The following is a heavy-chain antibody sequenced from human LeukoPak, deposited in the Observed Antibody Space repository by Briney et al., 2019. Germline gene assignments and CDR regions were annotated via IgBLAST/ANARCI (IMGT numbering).Heavy chain of an antibody. D-gene: IGHD1-26*01. CDR2: IWYDGSNK. J-gene: IGHJ4*02. Sequence: QPGGSLRLSCAASGFTFSSYGMHWVRQAPGKGLEWVAVIWYDGSNKYYADSVKGRFTISRDNSKNTLYLQMNSLRAEDTAVYYCARDRGGSYWPPTYYFDYWGQGTLVTVSS. V-gene: IGHV3-33*01. CDR3: ARDRGGSYWPPTYYFDY. CDR1: GFTFSSYG.